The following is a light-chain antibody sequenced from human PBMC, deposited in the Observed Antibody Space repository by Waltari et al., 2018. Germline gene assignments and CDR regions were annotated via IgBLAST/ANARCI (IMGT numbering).Light chain of an antibody. CDR3: NQSYSNFAT. CDR2: AAS. Sequence: IQMTQSPSSLSASVGHRVTITCRASRSITSNLNWYQQKPGKAPKPLIYAASSLQSEVPSRFSGGGSGTDFTLTISTLQPEDFGTYYCNQSYSNFATFGGGTRVEIK. CDR1: RSITSN. J-gene: IGKJ4*02. V-gene: IGKV1-39*01.